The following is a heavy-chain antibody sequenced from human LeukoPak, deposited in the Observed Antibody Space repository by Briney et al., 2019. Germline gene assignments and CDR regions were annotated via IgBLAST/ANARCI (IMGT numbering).Heavy chain of an antibody. V-gene: IGHV3-64D*09. D-gene: IGHD3-22*01. Sequence: GGSLRLSCSASGFTFSSYTMHWVRQTPGKGLEYVSAISDNGGGTYYADSVKGRFAISRDNSKNTLYLQMSSLRAEDTAIYYCVKTPEYRDSSGYYYFDYWGQGTLVTVSS. CDR3: VKTPEYRDSSGYYYFDY. CDR1: GFTFSSYT. J-gene: IGHJ4*02. CDR2: ISDNGGGT.